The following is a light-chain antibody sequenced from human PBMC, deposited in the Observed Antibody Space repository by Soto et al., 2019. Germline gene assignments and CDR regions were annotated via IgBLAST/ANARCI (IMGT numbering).Light chain of an antibody. CDR2: AAS. Sequence: AIQMTQSPSSLSASVGDRVTITCRASQDIRNDLGWSQQKPGKTPKLLIFAASSLQSGVPSRFSGSGSGTDFTLTISSLQPEDFATYYCLQDFNYPWTFGQGTKVEIE. J-gene: IGKJ1*01. V-gene: IGKV1-6*01. CDR1: QDIRND. CDR3: LQDFNYPWT.